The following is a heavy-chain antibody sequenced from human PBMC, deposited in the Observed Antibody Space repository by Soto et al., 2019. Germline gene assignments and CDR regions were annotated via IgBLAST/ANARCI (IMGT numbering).Heavy chain of an antibody. J-gene: IGHJ5*02. CDR2: VIPLFGAA. CDR1: GGTFSSYG. CDR3: AREQHDPYDSSGYYFNWFDP. Sequence: SVKVSCKASGGTFSSYGINWVRQAPGQGLEWMGGVIPLFGAANYAQKFQGRVTITADASTSIVYMDLSSLRSEDTAMYYCAREQHDPYDSSGYYFNWFDPWGQGTLVTVSS. V-gene: IGHV1-69*13. D-gene: IGHD3-22*01.